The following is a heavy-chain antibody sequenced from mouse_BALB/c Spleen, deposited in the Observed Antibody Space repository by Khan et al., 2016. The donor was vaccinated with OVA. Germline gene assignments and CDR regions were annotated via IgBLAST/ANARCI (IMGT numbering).Heavy chain of an antibody. CDR3: ARVGNYYESFAY. CDR2: IYPFNDDT. D-gene: IGHD1-1*01. V-gene: IGHV1S136*01. Sequence: VQLQQSGPELVKPGASVKMSCKASGYTFTSYVMHWVKQKPGLGLEWIGYIYPFNDDTKYNEKFKGKATLTSDKSSSTAYMELSSLTSEDSAVYYCARVGNYYESFAYWGQGTLVTVSA. CDR1: GYTFTSYV. J-gene: IGHJ3*01.